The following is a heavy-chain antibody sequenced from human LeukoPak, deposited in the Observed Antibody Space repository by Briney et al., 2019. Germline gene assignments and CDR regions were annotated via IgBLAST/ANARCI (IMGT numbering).Heavy chain of an antibody. CDR2: ISGSGGST. CDR1: GFTFSSYA. CDR3: AKDFGRAIDYVWGSYRYPSLGY. J-gene: IGHJ4*02. V-gene: IGHV3-23*01. Sequence: PGGSLRLSCAASGFTFSSYAMSWVRQAPGKRLEWVSAISGSGGSTYYADSVKGRFTISRDNSKNTLYLQMNSLRAEDTAVYYCAKDFGRAIDYVWGSYRYPSLGYWGQGTLVTVSS. D-gene: IGHD3-16*02.